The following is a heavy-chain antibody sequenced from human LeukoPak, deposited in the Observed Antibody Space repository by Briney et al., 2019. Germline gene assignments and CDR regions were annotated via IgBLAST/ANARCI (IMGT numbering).Heavy chain of an antibody. D-gene: IGHD1-26*01. J-gene: IGHJ4*02. CDR3: ARLINGSPGDY. V-gene: IGHV4-39*01. Sequence: PSETLSRNCTVSGGSTSSSTYHWGWIRQPPGKGLEWIASIYYTGITYYNPSLKSRVTISVDTSKNQFSLKLSSVTAADTAVYYSARLINGSPGDYWGQGTLVTVSS. CDR1: GGSTSSSTYH. CDR2: IYYTGIT.